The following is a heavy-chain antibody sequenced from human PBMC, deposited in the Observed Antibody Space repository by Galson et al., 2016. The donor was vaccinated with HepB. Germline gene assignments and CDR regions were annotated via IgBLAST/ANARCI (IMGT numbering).Heavy chain of an antibody. CDR2: VYYTGST. D-gene: IGHD6-13*01. CDR1: GGSVSNYY. CDR3: ARLPAAAGGPEYWYIDL. J-gene: IGHJ2*01. Sequence: SETLSLTCTASGGSVSNYYWSWIRQPPGKGLEWVGYVYYTGSTNYNSPLKSRVTISVDTSKNRVSLKLTSVTAADTAVYYCARLPAAAGGPEYWYIDLWGRGTLVTVSS. V-gene: IGHV4-59*02.